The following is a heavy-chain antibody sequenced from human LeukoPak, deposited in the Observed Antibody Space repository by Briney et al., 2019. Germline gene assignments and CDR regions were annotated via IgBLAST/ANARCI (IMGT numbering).Heavy chain of an antibody. J-gene: IGHJ4*02. CDR3: ARDPSGSYFSSGIDY. CDR2: ISYDGSNK. D-gene: IGHD1-26*01. Sequence: GGSLRLSCAASGFTFSSCTMHWVRQAPGKGLEWVAVISYDGSNKYYADSVKGRFTIYRDNSQNTLYLQMNSLRAEDTAVYYCARDPSGSYFSSGIDYWGQGILVTAPS. V-gene: IGHV3-30-3*01. CDR1: GFTFSSCT.